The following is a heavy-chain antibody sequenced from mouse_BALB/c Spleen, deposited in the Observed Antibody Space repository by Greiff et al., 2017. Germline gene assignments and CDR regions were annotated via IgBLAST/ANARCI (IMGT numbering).Heavy chain of an antibody. CDR2: IDPENGDT. Sequence: VHVKQSGAELVRSGASVKLSCTASGFNIKDYYMHWVKQRPEQGLEWIGWIDPENGDTEYAPKFQGKATMTADTSSNTAYLQLSSLTSEDTAVYYCNAGGLYVAMDYWGQGTSVTVSS. D-gene: IGHD3-1*01. V-gene: IGHV14-4*02. J-gene: IGHJ4*01. CDR3: NAGGLYVAMDY. CDR1: GFNIKDYY.